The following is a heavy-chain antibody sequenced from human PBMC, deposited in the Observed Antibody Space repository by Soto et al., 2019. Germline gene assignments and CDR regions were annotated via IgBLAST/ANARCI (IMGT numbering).Heavy chain of an antibody. CDR2: INAGNGNT. CDR3: ARGGSLYWYFDP. V-gene: IGHV1-3*01. J-gene: IGHJ2*01. D-gene: IGHD1-26*01. CDR1: GYTFTNYA. Sequence: QVQLVQSGAEVKKPGASVKVSCKASGYTFTNYAMHWLRQAPGQRLEWMGWINAGNGNTKYSQTFQGRVTITRDTSASTAYRELSRLRSEDTAVYYCARGGSLYWYFDPWGSGTLVTVSP.